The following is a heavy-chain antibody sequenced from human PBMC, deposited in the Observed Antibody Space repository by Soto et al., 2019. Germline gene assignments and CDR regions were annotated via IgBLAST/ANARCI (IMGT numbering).Heavy chain of an antibody. CDR1: GFTFSSYE. D-gene: IGHD5-12*01. J-gene: IGHJ5*02. V-gene: IGHV3-48*03. CDR2: ISSSGSTI. Sequence: EVQLVESGGGLVQPGGSLRLSCAASGFTFSSYEMNWVRQAPGKGLEWVSYISSSGSTIYYADSVKGRFTISRDNAKNSLYLQMNSLRAEDTAVYYCAKARWLPNWFDPWGQGTLVTVSS. CDR3: AKARWLPNWFDP.